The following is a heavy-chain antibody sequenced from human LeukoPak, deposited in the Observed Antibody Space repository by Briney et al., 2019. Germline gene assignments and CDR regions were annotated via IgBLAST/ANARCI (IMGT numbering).Heavy chain of an antibody. CDR1: GFTFSSYG. D-gene: IGHD6-13*01. CDR3: AKDRGQYSSSWSYYYYYGMDV. CDR2: ISYDGSNK. J-gene: IGHJ6*02. V-gene: IGHV3-30*18. Sequence: PGGSLRLSCAASGFTFSSYGMHWVRQAPGKGLEWVAVISYDGSNKYYADSVKGRFTISRDNSKNTLYLQMNSLRAEDTAVYYCAKDRGQYSSSWSYYYYYGMDVWGQGTTVTASS.